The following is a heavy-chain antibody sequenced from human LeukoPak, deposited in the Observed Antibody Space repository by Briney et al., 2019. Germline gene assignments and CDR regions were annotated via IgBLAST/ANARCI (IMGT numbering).Heavy chain of an antibody. J-gene: IGHJ4*02. V-gene: IGHV1-8*01. CDR1: GFAFNIYD. Sequence: GASVKGSCKASGFAFNIYDINWVRQATGQGLEWMGWMNPDSGNTGFAQKFQGRVTMTRNTSITTAYMELSSLRSEDTAVYYCAVHLPGDYLDRWGKGTLVTVSS. CDR3: AVHLPGDYLDR. CDR2: MNPDSGNT.